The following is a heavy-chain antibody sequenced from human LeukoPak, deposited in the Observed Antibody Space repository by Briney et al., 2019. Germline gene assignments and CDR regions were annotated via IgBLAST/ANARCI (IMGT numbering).Heavy chain of an antibody. J-gene: IGHJ5*01. V-gene: IGHV3-66*01. CDR1: GFTFSSYG. CDR3: ARDQVFDS. CDR2: ICDDDST. Sequence: GGSLRLSCAASGFTFSSYGMHWVRQAPGKGLEWVSVICDDDSTSYADSVKGRFTISRDSSKNTLYLQMTSLRAADTAVYYCARDQVFDSWGQGTLVTVSS.